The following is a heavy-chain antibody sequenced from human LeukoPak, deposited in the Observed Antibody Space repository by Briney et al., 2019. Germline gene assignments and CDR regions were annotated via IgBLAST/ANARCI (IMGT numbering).Heavy chain of an antibody. D-gene: IGHD3-22*01. CDR2: IYHSGST. J-gene: IGHJ3*02. Sequence: SETLSLTCTVSGYSISSGYYWGWIRQPPGKGLEWIGSIYHSGSTYYNPSLKSRVTISVDTSKNQFSLKLSSVTAADTAVYYCARPLRYDSSGYYYAGDAFDIWGQGTMVTVSS. CDR1: GYSISSGYY. CDR3: ARPLRYDSSGYYYAGDAFDI. V-gene: IGHV4-38-2*02.